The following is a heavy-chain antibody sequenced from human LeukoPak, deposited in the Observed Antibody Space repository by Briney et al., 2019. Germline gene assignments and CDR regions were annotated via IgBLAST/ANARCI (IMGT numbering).Heavy chain of an antibody. Sequence: PGGSLRLSCAASGFTFSDYYMSWIRQAPGKGLEWVSYISSTGITKYYADSVKGRFTVSRDNAKNSLYLQMNGLRAEDTAVYYCARGLKVDTAMARSPRKTLFDYWGQGTLVTVSS. CDR1: GFTFSDYY. D-gene: IGHD5-18*01. J-gene: IGHJ4*02. CDR3: ARGLKVDTAMARSPRKTLFDY. V-gene: IGHV3-11*01. CDR2: ISSTGITK.